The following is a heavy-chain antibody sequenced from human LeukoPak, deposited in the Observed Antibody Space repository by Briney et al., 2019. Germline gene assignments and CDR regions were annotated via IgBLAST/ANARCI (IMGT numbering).Heavy chain of an antibody. Sequence: GGSLRLSCAASGFTFSNARMNWVRQAPGKGLEWVGRIKSKTDGGTTDYATPVKGRFTISRDNSKNTLYLQMNSLRAEDTAVYYCAKVPLSSSGWDREYYSDYWGQGTLVTVSS. CDR2: IKSKTDGGTT. CDR1: GFTFSNAR. CDR3: AKVPLSSSGWDREYYSDY. J-gene: IGHJ4*02. V-gene: IGHV3-15*01. D-gene: IGHD6-19*01.